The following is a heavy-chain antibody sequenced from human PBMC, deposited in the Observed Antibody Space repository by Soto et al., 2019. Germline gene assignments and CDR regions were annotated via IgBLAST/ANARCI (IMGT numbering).Heavy chain of an antibody. J-gene: IGHJ5*02. CDR3: ARMVRGVSGSPGWFDP. V-gene: IGHV4-30-4*01. D-gene: IGHD3-10*01. Sequence: SETLSLTCTVSGGSISSGDYYWSWIRQPPGKGLEWIGYIYYSGSTYYNPSLKSRVTISVDTSKNQFSLKLSSVTAADTAVYYCARMVRGVSGSPGWFDPWGQGTLVTVSS. CDR1: GGSISSGDYY. CDR2: IYYSGST.